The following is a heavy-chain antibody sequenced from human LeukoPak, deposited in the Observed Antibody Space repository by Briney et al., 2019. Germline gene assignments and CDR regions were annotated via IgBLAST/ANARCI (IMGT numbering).Heavy chain of an antibody. CDR3: ARDQSAGYSSNDFDY. Sequence: PGGSLRLSCAASGFTFDVYGMSWVRQAQGRGLEWVSGINWNGGSTGYADSVKGRFTISRDNAKNSLYLQMNSLRAEDTALYYCARDQSAGYSSNDFDYWGQGTLVTVSS. J-gene: IGHJ4*02. CDR1: GFTFDVYG. D-gene: IGHD6-13*01. V-gene: IGHV3-20*04. CDR2: INWNGGST.